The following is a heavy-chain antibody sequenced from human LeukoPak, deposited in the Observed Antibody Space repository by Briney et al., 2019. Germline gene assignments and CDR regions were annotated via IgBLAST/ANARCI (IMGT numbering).Heavy chain of an antibody. CDR2: ISSSSSYI. D-gene: IGHD3-10*01. CDR3: AKDSLKASYGSGSLDY. V-gene: IGHV3-21*01. J-gene: IGHJ4*02. CDR1: GFTLSSYT. Sequence: GGSLRLSCAASGFTLSSYTMNWVRQAPGKGLEWVSSISSSSSYIYYADSVKGRFTISRHNAKNSLFLQMNSLRAEDSAVYYCAKDSLKASYGSGSLDYWGQGTLVTVSS.